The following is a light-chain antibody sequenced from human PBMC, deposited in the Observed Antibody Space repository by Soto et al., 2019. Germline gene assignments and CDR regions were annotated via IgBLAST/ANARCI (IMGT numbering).Light chain of an antibody. Sequence: IVLTQSPGTLSLSPGERVMLSCRASQSVNSNSLAWYQHKSGQAPRLLIYGVSSRATGTPDRFSGSGSGTDFTLTISRLEPEDFAVYYCQQYAGSPSFGGGTKVEIK. CDR3: QQYAGSPS. CDR2: GVS. CDR1: QSVNSNS. V-gene: IGKV3-20*01. J-gene: IGKJ4*01.